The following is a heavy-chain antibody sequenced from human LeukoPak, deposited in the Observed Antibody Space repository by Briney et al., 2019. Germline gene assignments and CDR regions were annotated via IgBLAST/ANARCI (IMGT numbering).Heavy chain of an antibody. CDR3: ARDRAITIFSSYYYHMDV. Sequence: SETLSLTCTVSGGSISNYYWSWIRQPAGKGLEWIGRIYTSGSINYNPSLESRVTISGDTSKNQFSLRLDSVTAADTAVYYCARDRAITIFSSYYYHMDVWGKGTTVTVSS. D-gene: IGHD3-3*01. V-gene: IGHV4-4*07. CDR2: IYTSGSI. CDR1: GGSISNYY. J-gene: IGHJ6*03.